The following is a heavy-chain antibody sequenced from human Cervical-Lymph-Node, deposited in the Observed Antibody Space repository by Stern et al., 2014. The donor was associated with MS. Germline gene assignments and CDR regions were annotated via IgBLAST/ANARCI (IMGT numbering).Heavy chain of an antibody. CDR1: GG. V-gene: IGHV1-69*06. CDR3: ARGGGDNWFDP. D-gene: IGHD3-16*01. CDR2: VIPFVGTS. Sequence: QVQLVQSGAEVKKPGSSVKVSCKASGGISWVRQAPGQGLEYMGGVIPFVGTSHYAQKFQGRVTITADTSTNTAYLELSSLTSDATAVSYCARGGGDNWFDPWGQGTLVTVSS. J-gene: IGHJ5*02.